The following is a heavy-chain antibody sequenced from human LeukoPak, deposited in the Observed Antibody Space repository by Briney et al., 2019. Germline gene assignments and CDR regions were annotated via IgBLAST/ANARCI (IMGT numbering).Heavy chain of an antibody. V-gene: IGHV4-59*08. J-gene: IGHJ4*02. D-gene: IGHD4-17*01. CDR2: IYYSGST. Sequence: SETLSLTCTVSGGSLSRYHWSWIRQPPGKGLEWIGYIYYSGSTKYNPSLQSRVTISVDTSKNQFSLKLTSVTAADTAVYYCARTTVNGDLDYWGQGTPVTVSS. CDR3: ARTTVNGDLDY. CDR1: GGSLSRYH.